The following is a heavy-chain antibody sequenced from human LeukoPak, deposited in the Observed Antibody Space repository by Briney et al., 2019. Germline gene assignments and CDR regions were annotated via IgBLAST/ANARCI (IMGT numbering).Heavy chain of an antibody. CDR1: GFTFSSYA. V-gene: IGHV3-30-3*01. D-gene: IGHD5-12*01. J-gene: IGHJ4*02. CDR3: ASINFMVATKAHNVFDY. Sequence: GGSLRLSCAASGFTFSSYAMHWVRQAPGKGLEWVAVISYDGSNKYYADSVKGRFTISRDNSKNTLYLQMNSLRAEDTAVYYCASINFMVATKAHNVFDYWGQGTLVTVSS. CDR2: ISYDGSNK.